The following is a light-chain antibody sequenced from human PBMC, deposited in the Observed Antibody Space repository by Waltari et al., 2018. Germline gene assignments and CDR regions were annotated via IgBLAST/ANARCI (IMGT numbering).Light chain of an antibody. CDR2: KAS. CDR3: QQYNSFLLT. Sequence: DIQMTQSPSTLSASVGDRVTITCRASHNIHTWLAWYQQKPGKAPQLLIYKASGLQSGVPSRFSGSGSGTEFTLTISSLQPDDSATYYCQQYNSFLLTFSGGTKVEIK. J-gene: IGKJ4*01. V-gene: IGKV1-5*03. CDR1: HNIHTW.